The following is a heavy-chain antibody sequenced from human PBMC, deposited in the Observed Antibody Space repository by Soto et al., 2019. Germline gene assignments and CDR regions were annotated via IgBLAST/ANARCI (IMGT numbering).Heavy chain of an antibody. CDR2: IWYDGSNK. D-gene: IGHD3-3*01. CDR1: GFTFSSYG. V-gene: IGHV3-33*01. Sequence: QVQLVESGGGVVQPGRSLRLSCAASGFTFSSYGMPWVRQAPGKGLEWVAVIWYDGSNKYYADSVKGRFTISRDNSKNTLYLQMNSLRAEDTAVYYCARGFWSGYPYYFDYWGQGTLVTVSS. CDR3: ARGFWSGYPYYFDY. J-gene: IGHJ4*02.